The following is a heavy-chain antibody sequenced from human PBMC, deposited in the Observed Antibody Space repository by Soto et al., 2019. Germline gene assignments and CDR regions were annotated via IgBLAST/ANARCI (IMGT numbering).Heavy chain of an antibody. V-gene: IGHV4-39*01. D-gene: IGHD2-8*01. CDR1: GGSISSSSYY. CDR3: ATAARLVDIVLMVYAHDAFDI. J-gene: IGHJ3*02. Sequence: SETLSLTCTVSGGSISSSSYYWGWIRQPPGKGLEWIGSIYYSGSTYYNPSLKSRVTISVDTSKNQFSLKLSSVTAADTAVYYCATAARLVDIVLMVYAHDAFDIWGQGTMVTVSS. CDR2: IYYSGST.